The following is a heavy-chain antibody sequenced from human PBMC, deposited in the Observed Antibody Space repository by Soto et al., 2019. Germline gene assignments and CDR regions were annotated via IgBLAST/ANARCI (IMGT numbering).Heavy chain of an antibody. J-gene: IGHJ4*02. Sequence: EVQLVESGGGLVQPGGSLRLSCAASGFTFDDYAIHWVRQAPGKGLEWVSGISWNGAATGYVDSVKGRFSISRDNTKNTLNLQMNSLRSEDTAVYYCANLPLYGSGFDCWGQGTLVTVSS. V-gene: IGHV3-9*01. D-gene: IGHD3-10*01. CDR1: GFTFDDYA. CDR2: ISWNGAAT. CDR3: ANLPLYGSGFDC.